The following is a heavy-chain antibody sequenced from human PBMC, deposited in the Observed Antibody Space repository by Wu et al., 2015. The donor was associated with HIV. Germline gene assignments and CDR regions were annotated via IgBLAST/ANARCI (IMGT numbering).Heavy chain of an antibody. J-gene: IGHJ5*02. D-gene: IGHD6-13*01. CDR3: ARSVTRQQLAPGP. CDR1: GYTFTDYY. Sequence: QVQLVQSGAEMKKPGASVKVSCKTSGYTFTDYYIHWVRQAPGQGLEWMGWINPNSADTEFEQKFQGRVFMTRDTSMSTAYMELTRLKSDDTAVYYCARSVTRQQLAPGPWGQGTLVTVSS. CDR2: INPNSADT. V-gene: IGHV1-2*02.